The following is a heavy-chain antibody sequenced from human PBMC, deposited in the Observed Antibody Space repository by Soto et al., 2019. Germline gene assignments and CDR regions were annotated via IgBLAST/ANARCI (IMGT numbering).Heavy chain of an antibody. V-gene: IGHV1-18*01. CDR3: ARDIRSYYYDSSGYLRSDY. CDR1: GYSGTSYG. Sequence: ASVKVSCRASGYSGTSYGISWVRQAPGQGLEWMGWISPYNGNTNYAQKLQGRVTMTTDTSTSTAYMELRSLRSDDTAVYYCARDIRSYYYDSSGYLRSDYWGQGTLVTAS. J-gene: IGHJ4*02. D-gene: IGHD3-22*01. CDR2: ISPYNGNT.